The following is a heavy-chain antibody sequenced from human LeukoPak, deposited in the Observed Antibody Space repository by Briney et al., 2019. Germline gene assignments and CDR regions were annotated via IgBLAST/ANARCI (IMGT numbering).Heavy chain of an antibody. D-gene: IGHD1-26*01. Sequence: GGSLRLSCAASEFTFRNYWMSWVRQVPGKGPEWVANIRQDGNEFYYVDSVKGRFTISRGNAKNSLYLQVNSLRVEDTAVYYCARDKVSGATLLDYWGQGTLVTVSS. V-gene: IGHV3-7*01. CDR3: ARDKVSGATLLDY. CDR2: IRQDGNEF. CDR1: EFTFRNYW. J-gene: IGHJ4*02.